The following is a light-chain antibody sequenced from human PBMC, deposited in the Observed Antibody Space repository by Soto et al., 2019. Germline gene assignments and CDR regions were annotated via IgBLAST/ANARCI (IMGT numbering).Light chain of an antibody. Sequence: DIVLTHSPASLSASVGDRATLSCRASQSVSGNLAWYQQKPGKPPKLLIYGASTLNTGVPSSFSGSASGTEFTITISSLQPEDFATYFCQQCNDCPLTFGGGTKLEIK. CDR1: QSVSGN. CDR2: GAS. V-gene: IGKV1-9*01. CDR3: QQCNDCPLT. J-gene: IGKJ4*01.